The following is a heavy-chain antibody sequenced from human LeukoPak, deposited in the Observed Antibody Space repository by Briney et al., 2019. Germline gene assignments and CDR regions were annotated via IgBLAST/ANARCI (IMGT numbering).Heavy chain of an antibody. J-gene: IGHJ6*03. CDR3: AREGLGQLAAYYYMDV. CDR1: GGTFSSYA. Sequence: SVKVSCKASGGTFSSYAISWVRQAPGQGLEWMGGIIPIFGTANYAQKFQGRVTVTTDESTSTAYMELSSLRSEDTAVYYCAREGLGQLAAYYYMDVWGKGTTVTVSS. D-gene: IGHD6-6*01. CDR2: IIPIFGTA. V-gene: IGHV1-69*05.